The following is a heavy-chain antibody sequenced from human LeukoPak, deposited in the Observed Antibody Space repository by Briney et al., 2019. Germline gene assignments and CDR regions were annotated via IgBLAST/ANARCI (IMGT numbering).Heavy chain of an antibody. D-gene: IGHD5-12*01. CDR2: IKQDGSEK. J-gene: IGHJ6*03. CDR1: GFTFSSYW. CDR3: ARVGGSGYDYAYYYMDV. V-gene: IGHV3-7*01. Sequence: PGGSLRLSCAASGFTFSSYWMSWVRQAPGKGLEWVANIKQDGSEKYYVDSVKGRFTISRDNAKNSLYLQMNSLRAEDTAVYYCARVGGSGYDYAYYYMDVWGKGTTVTVSS.